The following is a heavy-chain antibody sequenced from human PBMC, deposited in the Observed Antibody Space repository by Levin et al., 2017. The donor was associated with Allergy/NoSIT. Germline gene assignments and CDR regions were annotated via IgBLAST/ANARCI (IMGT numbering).Heavy chain of an antibody. CDR1: RFSLSNAW. CDR3: ATQFQW. V-gene: IGHV3-15*01. CDR2: ITSKTDGAAT. Sequence: PGESLKISCAASRFSLSNAWMNWVRQAPGKGLEWIGRITSKTDGAATDYAAPLKGRFTISRDDSTNTLYLEMNSLKVEDTALYFCATQFQWWGQGTLVTVSS. J-gene: IGHJ4*02. D-gene: IGHD6-19*01.